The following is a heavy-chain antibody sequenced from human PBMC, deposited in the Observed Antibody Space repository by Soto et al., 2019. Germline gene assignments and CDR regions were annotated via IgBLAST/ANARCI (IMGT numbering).Heavy chain of an antibody. CDR2: IYYSGST. J-gene: IGHJ5*02. V-gene: IGHV4-59*11. CDR3: ARIYGGYWFDP. D-gene: IGHD4-17*01. Sequence: QVQLQQSGPGLVKPSETLSLTCTVSGDSINSHYWSWIRQPPGKGLEWIGYIYYSGSTSYNSSLKSRVTISXXTSKHQFSLKLNSVTAADTAVYYCARIYGGYWFDPWGQGTLVTVSS. CDR1: GDSINSHY.